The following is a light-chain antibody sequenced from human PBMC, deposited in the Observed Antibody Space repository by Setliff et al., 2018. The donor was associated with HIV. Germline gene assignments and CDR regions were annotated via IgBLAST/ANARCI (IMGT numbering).Light chain of an antibody. Sequence: QSVLTQPASVSGSPGQSITISCTGTSSDVGGYNYVSWYQQHPGKAPKLMIYDVSKRPSGVSNRFSGSKSGNTASLTISGLQAEDEADYYCCSYAGSSNYVLGTGTKVTVL. J-gene: IGLJ1*01. CDR3: CSYAGSSNYV. CDR1: SSDVGGYNY. V-gene: IGLV2-23*02. CDR2: DVS.